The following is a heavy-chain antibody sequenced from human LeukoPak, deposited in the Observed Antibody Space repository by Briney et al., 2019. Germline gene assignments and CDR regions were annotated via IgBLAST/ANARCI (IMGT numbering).Heavy chain of an antibody. CDR1: GYTFTGYY. Sequence: ASVKVSCKASGYTFTGYYIHWVRQAPGQGLEWMGWINPDSGGTNPAQKFQGRVTMTRDTSISTAYMELSRLRSDDTAVYYCVNLPLNSGVDYWGQGTLVTVSS. V-gene: IGHV1-2*02. D-gene: IGHD1-26*01. CDR3: VNLPLNSGVDY. CDR2: INPDSGGT. J-gene: IGHJ4*02.